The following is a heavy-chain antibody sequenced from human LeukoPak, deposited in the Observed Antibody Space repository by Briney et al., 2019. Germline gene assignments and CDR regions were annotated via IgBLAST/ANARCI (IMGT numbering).Heavy chain of an antibody. J-gene: IGHJ4*02. CDR3: ATDPERIAVAAETDY. CDR1: GYTLTELS. V-gene: IGHV1-24*01. Sequence: ASVKVSCKVSGYTLTELSMHWVRQAPGKGLEWMGGFDPEDGETIYAQKFQGKVTMTEDTSTDTAYMELSSLRSEDTAVYYCATDPERIAVAAETDYWGQGTLVTVSS. CDR2: FDPEDGET. D-gene: IGHD6-19*01.